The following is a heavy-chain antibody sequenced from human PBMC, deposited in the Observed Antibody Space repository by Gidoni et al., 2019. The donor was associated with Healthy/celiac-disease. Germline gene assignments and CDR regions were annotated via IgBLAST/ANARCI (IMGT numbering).Heavy chain of an antibody. CDR2: INHSGST. Sequence: QVQLQQWGAGLLKPSETLSLTCAVYGGSFSGYYWSWIRQPPGKGLEWIGEINHSGSTNYNPSLKSRVTISVDTSKNQFSLKLSSVTAADTAVYYCARRRIVGATRGRGAFDIWGQGTMVTVSS. CDR1: GGSFSGYY. CDR3: ARRRIVGATRGRGAFDI. V-gene: IGHV4-34*01. D-gene: IGHD1-26*01. J-gene: IGHJ3*02.